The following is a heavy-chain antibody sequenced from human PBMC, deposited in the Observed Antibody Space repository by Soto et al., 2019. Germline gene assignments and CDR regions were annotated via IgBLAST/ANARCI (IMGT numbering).Heavy chain of an antibody. V-gene: IGHV4-38-2*01. CDR3: ARTFDYYGMDV. CDR2: IYNAGIV. J-gene: IGHJ6*04. Sequence: SETLSRTCAVSGYSIASGYYWAWIRQSPWKGLEWIGSIYNAGIVYYNPSLKSRVAVSLDTSKNHFSLKLTSVTAAETAVYYCARTFDYYGMDVWGKVTTVTVS. CDR1: GYSIASGYY.